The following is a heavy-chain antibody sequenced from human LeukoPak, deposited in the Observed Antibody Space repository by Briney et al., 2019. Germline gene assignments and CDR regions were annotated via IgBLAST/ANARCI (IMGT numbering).Heavy chain of an antibody. Sequence: GGSLRLSCAASGFTFSSYAMSWVRQAPGKGLEWVSAISDSGGSTYYADSVKGRFTISRDNSKNTLYLQMNSLRAEDTAVYYCAKGTSVTTLYNWFDPWGQGTLVTVSS. V-gene: IGHV3-23*01. D-gene: IGHD4-11*01. CDR3: AKGTSVTTLYNWFDP. J-gene: IGHJ5*02. CDR1: GFTFSSYA. CDR2: ISDSGGST.